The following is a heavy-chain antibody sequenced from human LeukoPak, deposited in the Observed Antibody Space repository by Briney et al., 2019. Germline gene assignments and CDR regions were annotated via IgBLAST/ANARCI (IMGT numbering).Heavy chain of an antibody. V-gene: IGHV1-69*13. D-gene: IGHD2-15*01. J-gene: IGHJ6*02. CDR2: IIPIFGTA. CDR1: GGTFSSYA. CDR3: AVEDCSGGSCYSKDGYYYYGMDV. Sequence: GASVKVSCKASGGTFSSYAISWVRQAPGQGLEWMGGIIPIFGTANCAQKFQGRVTTTADESTSTAYMELSSLRSEDTAVYYCAVEDCSGGSCYSKDGYYYYGMDVWGQGTTVTVSS.